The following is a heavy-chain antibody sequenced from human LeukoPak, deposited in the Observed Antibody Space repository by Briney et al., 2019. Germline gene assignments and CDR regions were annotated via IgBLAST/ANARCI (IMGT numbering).Heavy chain of an antibody. V-gene: IGHV3-30*02. J-gene: IGHJ4*02. Sequence: GGSLRLSCAASGFTFSSYGMHWVRQAPGKGLEWVAFIRYDGGNKYYADSEKGRFTISRDNSKNTLYLQMNSLRAEDTAVYYCAKDGDPLPRETTVTNGYFDYWGQGTLVTVSS. CDR3: AKDGDPLPRETTVTNGYFDY. D-gene: IGHD4-17*01. CDR2: IRYDGGNK. CDR1: GFTFSSYG.